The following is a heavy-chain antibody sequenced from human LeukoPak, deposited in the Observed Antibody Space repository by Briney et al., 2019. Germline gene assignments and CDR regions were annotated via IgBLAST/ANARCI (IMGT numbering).Heavy chain of an antibody. D-gene: IGHD6-13*01. CDR3: ARDLFCYSSSWYGGY. CDR2: INPNSGGT. Sequence: ASVKVSCKASGYTFTGYYMHWVRQAPGQGLEWMGWINPNSGGTNYAQKFQGRVTMTRDPSISPAYIELTSLRSDDTAVYYCARDLFCYSSSWYGGYCGQGTLVTVSS. CDR1: GYTFTGYY. V-gene: IGHV1-2*02. J-gene: IGHJ4*02.